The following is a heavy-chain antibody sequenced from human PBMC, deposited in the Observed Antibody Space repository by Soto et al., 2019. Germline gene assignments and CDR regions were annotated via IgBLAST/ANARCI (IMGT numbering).Heavy chain of an antibody. CDR3: ARSAASFGGASYLGA. V-gene: IGHV4-34*01. CDR2: FNPGGST. CDR1: GGPFSGFF. J-gene: IGHJ5*02. Sequence: LSLTCGVHGGPFSGFFWSWIRQSPGKGLEWIGEFNPGGSTNYNPSLKSRLTISADRSTSQVSLRLTSVTAADAAVYFCARSAASFGGASYLGAWGQGTLVTVSS. D-gene: IGHD1-26*01.